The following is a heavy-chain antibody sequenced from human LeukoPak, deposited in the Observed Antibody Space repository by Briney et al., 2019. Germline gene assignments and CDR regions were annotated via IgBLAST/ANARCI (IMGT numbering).Heavy chain of an antibody. CDR2: MHYSGST. Sequence: SETLSLTCTVSGGSISSSSYYWGWIRQPPGKGLEWIESMHYSGSTDYNPSLKSRVTISVDTSKNHSSLRLSSVTAADTAVYYCARHIIQAPDFDYWGQGTLVTVSS. D-gene: IGHD3-10*01. J-gene: IGHJ4*02. CDR1: GGSISSSSYY. CDR3: ARHIIQAPDFDY. V-gene: IGHV4-39*01.